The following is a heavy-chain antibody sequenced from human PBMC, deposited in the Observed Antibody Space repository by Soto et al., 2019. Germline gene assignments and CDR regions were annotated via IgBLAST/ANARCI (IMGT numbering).Heavy chain of an antibody. CDR3: AREEYYYGSGAFFDY. J-gene: IGHJ4*02. CDR2: IIPIRGIA. CDR1: GGTFSSYT. V-gene: IGHV1-69*08. D-gene: IGHD3-10*01. Sequence: QVQLVQSGAEVKKPGSSVKVSCKASGGTFSSYTISWVRQAPGQGLEWMGRIIPIRGIAHYAQKFQGRVTITEDKSTSTAYMELSSLRSEDTDVYYCAREEYYYGSGAFFDYWGQGTLVTVSS.